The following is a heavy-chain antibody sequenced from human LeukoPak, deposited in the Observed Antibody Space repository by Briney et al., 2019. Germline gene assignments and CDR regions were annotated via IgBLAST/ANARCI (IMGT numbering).Heavy chain of an antibody. V-gene: IGHV4-34*01. Sequence: SETLSLTCAVYGGSFSGYYWSWIRQPPGKGLEWIGEINPSGSTNYNPSLKSRVTISVDTSKNQFSLKLSSVTAADTAVYYCARLYGSGSYRWGSWFDPWGQGTLVTVSS. CDR3: ARLYGSGSYRWGSWFDP. CDR1: GGSFSGYY. J-gene: IGHJ5*02. CDR2: INPSGST. D-gene: IGHD3-10*01.